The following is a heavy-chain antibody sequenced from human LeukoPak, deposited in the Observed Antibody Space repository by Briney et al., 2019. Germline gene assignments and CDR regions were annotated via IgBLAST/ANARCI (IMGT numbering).Heavy chain of an antibody. CDR2: IYYSGST. Sequence: SETLSLTCAVYGGSFSGYYWSWIRQHPGKGLEWIGYIYYSGSTYYNPSLKSRVTISVDTSKNQFSLKLSSVTAADTAVYYCARCRGYDAFDIWGQGTMVTVSS. J-gene: IGHJ3*02. CDR1: GGSFSGYY. V-gene: IGHV4-31*11. D-gene: IGHD3-10*01. CDR3: ARCRGYDAFDI.